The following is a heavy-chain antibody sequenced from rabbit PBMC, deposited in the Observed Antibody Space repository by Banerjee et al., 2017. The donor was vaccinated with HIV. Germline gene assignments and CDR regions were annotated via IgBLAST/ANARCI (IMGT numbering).Heavy chain of an antibody. CDR1: GFDFSSGYD. V-gene: IGHV1S45*01. J-gene: IGHJ4*01. CDR2: IYAGGSGST. D-gene: IGHD4-1*01. Sequence: QEQLVESGGGLVQPEGSLTLTCKASGFDFSSGYDMCWVRQAPGKGPEWIACIYAGGSGSTYYASWVNGRFTISKTSSTTVTLQMTSLTAADTATYFCARDLAGVIGWNFNLWGQGTLVTVS. CDR3: ARDLAGVIGWNFNL.